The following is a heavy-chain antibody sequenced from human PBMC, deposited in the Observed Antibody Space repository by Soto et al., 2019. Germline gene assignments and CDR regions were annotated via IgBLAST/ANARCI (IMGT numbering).Heavy chain of an antibody. D-gene: IGHD5-18*01. V-gene: IGHV4-59*01. CDR3: ARVDTAMDSYYFDY. CDR1: GGSISSYY. J-gene: IGHJ4*02. CDR2: IYYSGST. Sequence: KTSETLSLTCTVSGGSISSYYWSWIRQPPGKGLEWIGYIYYSGSTNYNPSLKSRVTISVDTSKNQFSLKLSSVTAADTAVYYCARVDTAMDSYYFDYWGQGTLVTV.